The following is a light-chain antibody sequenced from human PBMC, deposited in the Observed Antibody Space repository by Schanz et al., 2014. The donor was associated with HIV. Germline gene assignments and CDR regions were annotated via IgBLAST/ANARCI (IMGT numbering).Light chain of an antibody. Sequence: DVQMTQSPSSLSASVGDRVTITCRASQSISTFLNWYQQKPGKAPKLLIHAASSLQSGVPSRFSGSGSGTEFTLTISSLQPDDFATYYCQHYNSFSHTFGQGTKLEIK. V-gene: IGKV1-39*01. CDR2: AAS. CDR1: QSISTF. J-gene: IGKJ2*01. CDR3: QHYNSFSHT.